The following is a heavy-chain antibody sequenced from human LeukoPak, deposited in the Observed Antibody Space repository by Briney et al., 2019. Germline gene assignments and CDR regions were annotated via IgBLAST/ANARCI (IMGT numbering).Heavy chain of an antibody. CDR1: GFSFSSYE. CDR2: ISRTGNSI. Sequence: PAGSLRLSCAASGFSFSSYEMNWVRQAPGKGLEWISYISRTGNSIYYADSVKGRFTISRDSAKNSLYLQMNSLRAEDTAVYYCARGPYSSNWYVDYWGQGTLVTAAS. V-gene: IGHV3-48*03. D-gene: IGHD6-13*01. J-gene: IGHJ4*02. CDR3: ARGPYSSNWYVDY.